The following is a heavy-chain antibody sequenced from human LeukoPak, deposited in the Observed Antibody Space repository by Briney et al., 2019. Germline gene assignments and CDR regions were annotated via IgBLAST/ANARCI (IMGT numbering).Heavy chain of an antibody. CDR2: ISGSGGST. Sequence: AGGSLRLSCAASGFTFSSYAMSWVRQAPGKGLEWVSAISGSGGSTYYADSVKGRFTISRDNSKSTLYLQMNSLRAEDTAVYYCARDDYGDYRGVDYWGRGTLVTVSS. D-gene: IGHD4-17*01. V-gene: IGHV3-23*01. CDR1: GFTFSSYA. J-gene: IGHJ4*02. CDR3: ARDDYGDYRGVDY.